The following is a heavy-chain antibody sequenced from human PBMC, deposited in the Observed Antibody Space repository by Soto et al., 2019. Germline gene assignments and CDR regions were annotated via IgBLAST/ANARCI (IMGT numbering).Heavy chain of an antibody. CDR2: IYYSGST. V-gene: IGHV4-59*01. J-gene: IGHJ4*02. CDR3: ARVAVSEFDY. D-gene: IGHD2-21*01. CDR1: GGSISSYY. Sequence: SETLSLTCTVSGGSISSYYWSWIRQPPGKGLEWIGYIYYSGSTNYNPSLKSRVTISVDTSKNQFSLKLSPVTAADTAVYYCARVAVSEFDYWGQGTLVTVSS.